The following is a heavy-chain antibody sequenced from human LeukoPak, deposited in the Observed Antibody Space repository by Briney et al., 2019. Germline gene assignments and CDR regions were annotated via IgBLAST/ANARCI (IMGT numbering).Heavy chain of an antibody. CDR1: GFTVSSNY. CDR3: ARDGAVLTGYYDY. J-gene: IGHJ4*02. D-gene: IGHD3-9*01. Sequence: PGGSLRLSCAASGFTVSSNYLSWVRQAPGKGLEWVSTIYSGGSTYYADSVTGGFTISRDNSKNTLYLQMNSLRAEDTAVYYCARDGAVLTGYYDYWGQGTLVTVSS. CDR2: IYSGGST. V-gene: IGHV3-66*01.